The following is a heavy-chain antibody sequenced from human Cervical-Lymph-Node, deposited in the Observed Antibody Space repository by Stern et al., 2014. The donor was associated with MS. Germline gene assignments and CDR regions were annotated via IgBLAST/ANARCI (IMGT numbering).Heavy chain of an antibody. CDR3: AKPKTTVTTNGMDV. Sequence: VQLVQSGGDVVQPGRSLRLSCAANGFTFSRYGMHWVRQAPGKGLEWGAVISYAGSNKYYADSVKGRFTISRDNSNNTLYLQMNSLRAEDTAVYYCAKPKTTVTTNGMDVWGQGTTVTVSS. CDR2: ISYAGSNK. CDR1: GFTFSRYG. J-gene: IGHJ6*02. V-gene: IGHV3-30*18. D-gene: IGHD4-17*01.